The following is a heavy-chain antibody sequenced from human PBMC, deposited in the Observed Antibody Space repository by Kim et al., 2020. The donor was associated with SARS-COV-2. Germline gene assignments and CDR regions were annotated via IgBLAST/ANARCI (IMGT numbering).Heavy chain of an antibody. CDR3: ARHFDYPKAFDI. CDR2: IYYSGSA. CDR1: GGSISDTSYY. D-gene: IGHD4-17*01. Sequence: SETLSLTCSASGGSISDTSYYWGWIRQPPGKGREWIGSIYYSGSAKNNPSLKSRVSLSVDTSKNQFSLKLSSVTAADTVVYYCARHFDYPKAFDIWGQWT. V-gene: IGHV4-39*01. J-gene: IGHJ3*02.